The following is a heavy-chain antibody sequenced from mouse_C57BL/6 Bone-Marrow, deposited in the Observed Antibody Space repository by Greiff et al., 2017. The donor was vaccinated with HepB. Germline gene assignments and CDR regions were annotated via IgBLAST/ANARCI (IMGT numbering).Heavy chain of an antibody. CDR3: ASSQRFYYAMDY. Sequence: VQLQQPGAELVKPGASVKLSCKASGYTFTSYWMHWVKQRPGQGLEWIGMIHPNSGSTNYNEQLKSKATLTLDKSSSTAYMQLSSLTSEDSAVYYCASSQRFYYAMDYWGQGTSGTVSS. CDR1: GYTFTSYW. J-gene: IGHJ4*01. D-gene: IGHD6-2*01. V-gene: IGHV1-64*01. CDR2: IHPNSGST.